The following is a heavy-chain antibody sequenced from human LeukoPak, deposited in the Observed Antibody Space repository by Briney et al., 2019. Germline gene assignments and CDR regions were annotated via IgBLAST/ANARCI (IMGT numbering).Heavy chain of an antibody. Sequence: SGGSLRPSCAASGFTFSSYAMSWVRQAPGKGLEWVSLIIDDGHTTSYADSVKGRFTFSRDNSKNTLFLQMNSLRAEDTAVYYCAKYGGHPLPHYYLDYWGQGTQVTVSS. CDR2: IIDDGHTT. CDR3: AKYGGHPLPHYYLDY. CDR1: GFTFSSYA. D-gene: IGHD3-16*01. V-gene: IGHV3-23*01. J-gene: IGHJ4*02.